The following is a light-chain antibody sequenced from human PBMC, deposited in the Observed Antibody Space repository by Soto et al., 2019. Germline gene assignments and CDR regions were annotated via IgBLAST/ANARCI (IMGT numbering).Light chain of an antibody. V-gene: IGKV1-17*01. CDR1: QGIRKD. Sequence: DIQIKQFPSSMSASVGDRATITCRASQGIRKDLGWYQQKPGKAPKRLIYAASSLQSGVPSRFSGSGSGTEFTLTISSLQPEDFATYYCLQHNSYPLTFGGGTKVEIK. CDR2: AAS. J-gene: IGKJ4*01. CDR3: LQHNSYPLT.